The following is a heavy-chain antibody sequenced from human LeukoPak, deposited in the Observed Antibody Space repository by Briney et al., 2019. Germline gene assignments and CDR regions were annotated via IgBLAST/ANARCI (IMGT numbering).Heavy chain of an antibody. Sequence: ASVKVSCKASGYTFTSYGISWVRQAPGQGLEWMGWISAYNGNTNYAQKLQGRVTMTTDTSTSTAYMELRSLRSDDTAVYYCAGHKEPGYSSSWPMDHWGQGALVTVSS. D-gene: IGHD6-13*01. CDR3: AGHKEPGYSSSWPMDH. CDR1: GYTFTSYG. CDR2: ISAYNGNT. V-gene: IGHV1-18*01. J-gene: IGHJ4*02.